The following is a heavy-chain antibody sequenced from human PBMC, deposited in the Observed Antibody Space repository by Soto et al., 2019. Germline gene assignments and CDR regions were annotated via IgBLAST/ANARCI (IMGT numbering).Heavy chain of an antibody. V-gene: IGHV2-5*02. Sequence: QITLKESGPALVKPTQPLTLTCTFSGFSLSTSGVGVGWIRQPPGTALEWLALIYWDNDKRHSPSLKSRLTIIKDTSKNQVVLTMTNMDPVDTAASSCAHRGGYYDSSGYWFDPWGQGTLVTVSS. CDR1: GFSLSTSGVG. D-gene: IGHD3-22*01. J-gene: IGHJ5*02. CDR3: AHRGGYYDSSGYWFDP. CDR2: IYWDNDK.